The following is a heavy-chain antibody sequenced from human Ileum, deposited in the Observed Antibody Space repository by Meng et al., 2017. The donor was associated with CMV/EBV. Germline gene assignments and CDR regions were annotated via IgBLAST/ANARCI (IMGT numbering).Heavy chain of an antibody. CDR3: ARGYCSGATCYPYYFDY. J-gene: IGHJ4*02. Sequence: QWQVQESGPGLVKPSETLSLTFTVSSDSISRNYWNWIRQPAGKGLESIGRIHIGGTTDYNPSLKSRVTMSVDTSKNQLSLKLTSVTAADTAVYYCARGYCSGATCYPYYFDYWGQGTLVTVSS. D-gene: IGHD2-15*01. CDR1: SDSISRNY. V-gene: IGHV4-4*07. CDR2: IHIGGTT.